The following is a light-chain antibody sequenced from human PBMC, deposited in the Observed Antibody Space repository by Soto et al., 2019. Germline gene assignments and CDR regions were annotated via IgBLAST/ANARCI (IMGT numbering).Light chain of an antibody. CDR2: SAS. CDR3: QQYDSWPFT. Sequence: EMVITQSPATLSLSPGERATLSCRASQSVTTNVAWYQQKPGRSPRLLIYSASTRATGIPVTFSGAGSGTEFSLTISSLQSEDFAVYYCQQYDSWPFTFGHGTKVDIK. J-gene: IGKJ3*01. V-gene: IGKV3-15*01. CDR1: QSVTTN.